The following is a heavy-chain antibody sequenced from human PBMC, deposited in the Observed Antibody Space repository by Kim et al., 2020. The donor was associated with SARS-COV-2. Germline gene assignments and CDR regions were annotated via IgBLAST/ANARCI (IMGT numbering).Heavy chain of an antibody. D-gene: IGHD6-13*01. Sequence: ASVKVSCKASGYTFTSYAMHWVRQAPGQRLEWMGWINAGNGNTKYSQKFQGRVTITRDTSASTAYMELSSLRSEDTAVYYCARDLSSLGARQPQGGWFDPWGQGTLVTVSS. J-gene: IGHJ5*02. CDR3: ARDLSSLGARQPQGGWFDP. V-gene: IGHV1-3*01. CDR1: GYTFTSYA. CDR2: INAGNGNT.